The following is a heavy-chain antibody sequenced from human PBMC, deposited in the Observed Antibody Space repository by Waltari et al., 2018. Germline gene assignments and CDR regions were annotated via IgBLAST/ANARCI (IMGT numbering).Heavy chain of an antibody. D-gene: IGHD6-6*01. V-gene: IGHV4-59*01. J-gene: IGHJ4*02. Sequence: QVQLQESGPGLVKPSETLSLTCTVSGGSISSYYWSWIRQPPGKGLEWIGYIYYSGSTNYNPSLKSRVTISVATSKNQFSLKRSSVTAADTAVYYCARGIAARGHFDYWGQGTLVTVSS. CDR1: GGSISSYY. CDR2: IYYSGST. CDR3: ARGIAARGHFDY.